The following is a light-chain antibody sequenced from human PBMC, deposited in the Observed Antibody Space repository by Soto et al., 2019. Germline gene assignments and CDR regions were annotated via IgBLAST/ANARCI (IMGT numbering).Light chain of an antibody. V-gene: IGKV3-11*01. CDR1: QSVSSY. J-gene: IGKJ4*01. CDR3: QQRSNWPLT. CDR2: DAS. Sequence: EIVLTQSPATLSLSPGERATLSCRASQSVSSYLAWYQQKPGQAPRLLIHDASNRATGIPARFSGSGSGTDFTLPISSLEPEDFAVYYCQQRSNWPLTFGGGTKVEIK.